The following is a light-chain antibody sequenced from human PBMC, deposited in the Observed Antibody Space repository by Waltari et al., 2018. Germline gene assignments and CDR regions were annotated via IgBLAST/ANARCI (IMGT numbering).Light chain of an antibody. CDR2: EVS. V-gene: IGLV2-8*01. J-gene: IGLJ3*02. Sequence: QPALPQHPSASGTPGQSVTISCTGTSNDVGGYHYASWYHHHPGKAPKFMIYEVSKRPSGVPDRFSGSKSGNTASLTVSGLQAEDEADYYCSSYAGSNTWVFGGGTKLTVL. CDR1: SNDVGGYHY. CDR3: SSYAGSNTWV.